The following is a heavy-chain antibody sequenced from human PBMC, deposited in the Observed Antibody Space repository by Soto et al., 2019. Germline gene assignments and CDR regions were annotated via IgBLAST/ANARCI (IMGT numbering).Heavy chain of an antibody. Sequence: QVQLQESGPGLVKPSETLSLTCTVSGGSVSSGSYYWSWIRQPPGKGLEWIGYIYYSGSTNYNPSLKSRVTISVDTSKNQFSLKLSSVTAADTAVYYCARDHWFDPWGQGTLVTVSS. V-gene: IGHV4-61*01. J-gene: IGHJ5*02. CDR1: GGSVSSGSYY. CDR2: IYYSGST. CDR3: ARDHWFDP.